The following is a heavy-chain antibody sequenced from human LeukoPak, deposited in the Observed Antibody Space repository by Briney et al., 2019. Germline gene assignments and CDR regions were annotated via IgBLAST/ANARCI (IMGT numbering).Heavy chain of an antibody. D-gene: IGHD5/OR15-5a*01. CDR1: GFTFTNAW. CDR3: TTVGSGYSVYFDS. V-gene: IGHV3-15*01. J-gene: IGHJ4*02. CDR2: IKSETDGETT. Sequence: GGSLRLSCAASGFTFTNAWMSWVRQAPGKGLEWVGRIKSETDGETTDYAAPVKGRFTISRDDSKNTLYLQMNSLKTEDTAVYYCTTVGSGYSVYFDSWGQGTLVTVSS.